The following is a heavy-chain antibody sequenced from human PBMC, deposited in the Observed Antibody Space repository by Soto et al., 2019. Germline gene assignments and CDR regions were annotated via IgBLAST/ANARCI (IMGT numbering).Heavy chain of an antibody. J-gene: IGHJ3*01. D-gene: IGHD3-22*01. V-gene: IGHV1-46*03. Sequence: VQLVQSGAEVKKPGASVKISCKASGYTFTTNFIHWIRQAPGQGLEWVGIISPGGGTTVYALKFQGRVTMTRDTSTSTVYMELRNLRSEDTAVFYCARAHYDSDAFDFWGQGTMVIVSS. CDR3: ARAHYDSDAFDF. CDR2: ISPGGGTT. CDR1: GYTFTTNF.